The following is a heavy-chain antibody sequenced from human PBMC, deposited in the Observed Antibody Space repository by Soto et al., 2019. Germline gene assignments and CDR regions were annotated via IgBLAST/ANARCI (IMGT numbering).Heavy chain of an antibody. CDR3: AKEVNGSYYYYYGMEV. J-gene: IGHJ6*02. Sequence: QVQLVESGGGVVQPGRSLRLSCAASGFTFSSYGMHWVLQAPGKGLAWVAVISYDGSNKYYADSVKGRFTISRDNSKNTLYLQMNSLRAEDTAVYYCAKEVNGSYYYYYGMEVWGQGTTVTVSS. D-gene: IGHD1-26*01. V-gene: IGHV3-30*18. CDR2: ISYDGSNK. CDR1: GFTFSSYG.